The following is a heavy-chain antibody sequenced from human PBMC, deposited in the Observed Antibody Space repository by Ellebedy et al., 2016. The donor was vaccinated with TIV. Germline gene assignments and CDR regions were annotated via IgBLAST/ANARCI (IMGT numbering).Heavy chain of an antibody. CDR3: ARVLRQWLVHYNGMDV. CDR1: GFTFSNYA. Sequence: GESLKISCAASGFTFSNYAMHWVRQAPGKGLEWVAVISYDGSNKYYADSVKGRFPISRDNSKNTFYLQMNSLRVEDTAVYYCARVLRQWLVHYNGMDVWGQGTTVSVSS. D-gene: IGHD6-19*01. V-gene: IGHV3-30-3*01. J-gene: IGHJ6*02. CDR2: ISYDGSNK.